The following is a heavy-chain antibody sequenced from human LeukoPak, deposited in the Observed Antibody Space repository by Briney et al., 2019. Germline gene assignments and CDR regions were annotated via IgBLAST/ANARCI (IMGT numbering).Heavy chain of an antibody. CDR3: GRPLGPAPYYHNGIDV. Sequence: GSLRLSCVVSGSTFTSYSIHWVRQAPGNGLEGVAVISYDGYTKSYADSAKGRFTISRDNPTNTLFLQMDSLRPEDTGVYYCGRPLGPAPYYHNGIDVWGQGTTVTVSS. D-gene: IGHD3-16*01. CDR1: GSTFTSYS. J-gene: IGHJ6*02. V-gene: IGHV3-30-3*01. CDR2: ISYDGYTK.